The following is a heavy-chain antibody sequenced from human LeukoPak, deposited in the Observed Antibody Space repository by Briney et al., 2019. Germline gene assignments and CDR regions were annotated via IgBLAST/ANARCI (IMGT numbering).Heavy chain of an antibody. J-gene: IGHJ4*02. CDR2: ISGSGAST. D-gene: IGHD6-13*01. CDR1: GFTFSGYA. Sequence: GASLRLSCAASGFTFSGYAMSWVRQAPGKGLEWVSVISGSGASTYYADSVKGRFTISRDNSNNTMYLQMNSLRAEDTAVYYCAKARGSEIAAATNYWGQGALVTVSS. V-gene: IGHV3-23*01. CDR3: AKARGSEIAAATNY.